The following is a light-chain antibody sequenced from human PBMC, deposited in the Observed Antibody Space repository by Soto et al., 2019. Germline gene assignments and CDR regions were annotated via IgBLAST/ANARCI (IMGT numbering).Light chain of an antibody. J-gene: IGLJ1*01. CDR3: SSYTSSPLYV. CDR1: SSDVGGYNY. CDR2: DVS. Sequence: QSALTQPASVSGSPGQSITISCTGTSSDVGGYNYVSWYQQHPGKAPKLMIYDVSNRPSGVSNRFSGSKSGNTASLTISGLQAEDEADYYCSSYTSSPLYVFGTGTKLTAL. V-gene: IGLV2-14*01.